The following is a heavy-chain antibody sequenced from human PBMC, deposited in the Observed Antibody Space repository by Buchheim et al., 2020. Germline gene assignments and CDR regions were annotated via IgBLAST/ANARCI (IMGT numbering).Heavy chain of an antibody. Sequence: QVLLVESGGGVVQPGRSLRLSCAASGFTFNTYDMHWVRQAPGKGLEWVAVISFDGSNKYYADSVNDRFSISRDNSKNTLHLQMNSLRPEDTAVYYCATKGGYAYGDDAFDIWGQGT. D-gene: IGHD5-18*01. CDR1: GFTFNTYD. J-gene: IGHJ3*02. V-gene: IGHV3-30*03. CDR2: ISFDGSNK. CDR3: ATKGGYAYGDDAFDI.